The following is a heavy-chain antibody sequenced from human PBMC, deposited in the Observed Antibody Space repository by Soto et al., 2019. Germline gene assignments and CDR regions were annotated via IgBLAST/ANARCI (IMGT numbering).Heavy chain of an antibody. V-gene: IGHV1-18*01. Sequence: QVHLVQSGVEVKKPGASVKVSCKASGYTFTDYGISWARQAPGQGLEWMGWISAYNGNTNHAQNLQVRVTLTTDASTSTAFMELTSLRSDDTAVYYCARDRSGYGDYWGQGTLVTVSS. CDR2: ISAYNGNT. D-gene: IGHD5-12*01. CDR3: ARDRSGYGDY. J-gene: IGHJ4*02. CDR1: GYTFTDYG.